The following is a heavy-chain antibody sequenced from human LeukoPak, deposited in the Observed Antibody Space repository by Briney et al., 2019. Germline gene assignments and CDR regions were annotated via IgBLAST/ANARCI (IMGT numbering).Heavy chain of an antibody. CDR1: GGSISSGSYY. V-gene: IGHV4-61*02. CDR3: ARKRITMVRGVIAHYYYYMDV. CDR2: IYTSGST. Sequence: PSQTLSLTCTVSGGSISSGSYYWSWIRQPAGKGLEWIGRIYTSGSTNYNPSLKGRVTISVDTSKNQFSLKLSSVTAADTAVYYCARKRITMVRGVIAHYYYYMDVWGKGTTVTISS. D-gene: IGHD3-10*01. J-gene: IGHJ6*03.